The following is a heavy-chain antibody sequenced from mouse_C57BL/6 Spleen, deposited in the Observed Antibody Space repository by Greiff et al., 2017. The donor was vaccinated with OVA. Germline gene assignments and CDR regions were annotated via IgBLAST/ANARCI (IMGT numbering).Heavy chain of an antibody. Sequence: QVQLKQPGTELVKPGASVKLSCKASGYTFTSYWMHWVKQRPGQGLEWIGNINPSNGGPNYNEKFKSKATLTVDKSSSTAYMQLSSLTSEDSAVYYCARRGNDYDEFFAYWGQGTLVTVSA. CDR2: INPSNGGP. D-gene: IGHD2-4*01. CDR3: ARRGNDYDEFFAY. CDR1: GYTFTSYW. V-gene: IGHV1-53*01. J-gene: IGHJ3*01.